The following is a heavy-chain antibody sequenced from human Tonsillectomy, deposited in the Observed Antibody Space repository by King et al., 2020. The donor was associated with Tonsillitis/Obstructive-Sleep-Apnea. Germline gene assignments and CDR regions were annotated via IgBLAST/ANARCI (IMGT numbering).Heavy chain of an antibody. CDR2: IYYSGST. J-gene: IGHJ4*02. CDR1: GGSISSSSYY. D-gene: IGHD3-22*01. V-gene: IGHV4-39*01. CDR3: ARHRYYYDCSGYSFDY. Sequence: QLQESGPGLVKPSETLSLTCTVSGGSISSSSYYWGWIRQPPGKGLEWSGSIYYSGSTYYNPSLKSRVTISVDTSKNQFSLKLSSVTAADTAVYYCARHRYYYDCSGYSFDYWGQGTLVTVSS.